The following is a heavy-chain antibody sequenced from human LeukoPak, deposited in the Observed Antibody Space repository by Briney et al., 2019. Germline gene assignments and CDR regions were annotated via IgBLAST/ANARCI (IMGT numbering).Heavy chain of an antibody. Sequence: GASVKVSCKASGGTFSSYAISWVRQAPGQGLEWMGRIIPILGIANYAQKFQGRVTITADKSTSTAYMELSSLRSEDTAVYYCARKWLRWGAFDIWGQGTMVTVSS. V-gene: IGHV1-69*04. CDR3: ARKWLRWGAFDI. J-gene: IGHJ3*02. D-gene: IGHD5-12*01. CDR1: GGTFSSYA. CDR2: IIPILGIA.